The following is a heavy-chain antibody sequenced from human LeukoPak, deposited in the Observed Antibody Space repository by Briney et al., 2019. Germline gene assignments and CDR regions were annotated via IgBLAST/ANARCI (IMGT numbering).Heavy chain of an antibody. V-gene: IGHV3-23*01. Sequence: PGGSLRLSCEASGFTFSNYAMSWVRQAPGKGLEWVSGISGSGGSTYYADSVKGRFTISRDNSKNTLYLQMNSLRAEDTAVYYCAKDRTVKLGIPDTYWGQGTLVTVSS. CDR3: AKDRTVKLGIPDTY. J-gene: IGHJ4*02. CDR1: GFTFSNYA. D-gene: IGHD7-27*01. CDR2: ISGSGGST.